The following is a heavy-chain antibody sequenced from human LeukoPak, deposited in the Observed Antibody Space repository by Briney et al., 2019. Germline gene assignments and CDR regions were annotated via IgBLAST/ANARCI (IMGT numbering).Heavy chain of an antibody. Sequence: GGSLRLSCAASGFTFSRYGMHWVRQAPGKGLSWVGFIRYDGSNEYYVDSVKGRFTISRDNSKNSLYLHMNSLRAEDTAVYYCAKEGSSVSYQEFGGQGTLVTVSS. CDR3: AKEGSSVSYQEF. V-gene: IGHV3-30*02. J-gene: IGHJ4*02. CDR2: IRYDGSNE. D-gene: IGHD3-10*01. CDR1: GFTFSRYG.